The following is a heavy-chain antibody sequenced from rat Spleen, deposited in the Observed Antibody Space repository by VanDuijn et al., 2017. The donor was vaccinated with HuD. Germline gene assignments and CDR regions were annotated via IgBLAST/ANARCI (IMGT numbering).Heavy chain of an antibody. D-gene: IGHD1-9*01. Sequence: EVQLVESGGGLVQPGRSMKLSCAASGFTFRNYDMARVRQAPTKGLEWVASISYDGSGTYYQNSVKGRFTFSRDNAKSTLYLQMDSLRSEDTATYYCTTDLTYYGYNPRSDYWGQGVMVTVSS. V-gene: IGHV5-20*01. CDR1: GFTFRNYD. J-gene: IGHJ2*01. CDR3: TTDLTYYGYNPRSDY. CDR2: ISYDGSGT.